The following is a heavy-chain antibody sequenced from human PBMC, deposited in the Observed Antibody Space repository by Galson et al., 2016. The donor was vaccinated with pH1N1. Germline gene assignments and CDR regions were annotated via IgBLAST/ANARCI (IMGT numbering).Heavy chain of an antibody. CDR2: IRAKSNGAAT. D-gene: IGHD1-14*01. Sequence: SLRLSCAASGFSFSVSAIHWVRQAPGKGLEWIGHIRAKSNGAATTLAASVKDRFIISRDDPENTAYLQMRSLKNEDTALYYCTRRPDIRTGYAFDIWGPGTMVIVSS. CDR1: GFSFSVSA. V-gene: IGHV3-73*01. CDR3: TRRPDIRTGYAFDI. J-gene: IGHJ3*02.